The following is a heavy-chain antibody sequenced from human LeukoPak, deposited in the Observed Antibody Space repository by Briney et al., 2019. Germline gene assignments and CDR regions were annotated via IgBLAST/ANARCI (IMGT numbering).Heavy chain of an antibody. CDR2: IIPIFGTA. CDR3: ARDLAAAGVVNDY. V-gene: IGHV1-69*13. CDR1: GGTFSSYA. D-gene: IGHD6-13*01. J-gene: IGHJ4*02. Sequence: ASVKVSCKASGGTFSSYAISWVRQAPGQGLEWMGGIIPIFGTANYAQKFQGRVTITADESTSTVYMELSSLRSEDTAVYYCARDLAAAGVVNDYWGQGTLVTVSS.